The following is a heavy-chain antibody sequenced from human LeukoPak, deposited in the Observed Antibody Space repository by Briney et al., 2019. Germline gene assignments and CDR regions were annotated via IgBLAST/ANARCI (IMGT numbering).Heavy chain of an antibody. CDR3: ATFGRGVKVHTQVDY. V-gene: IGHV1-69-2*01. D-gene: IGHD3-10*01. CDR1: GYIFGDYY. Sequence: ASVKVSCKVSGYIFGDYYMHWVQQAPGKGLEWMGLVDPEDGETIYAEKFQGRVTITADTSTDTAYMELSSLRSEDTAVYYCATFGRGVKVHTQVDYWGQGTLVTVSS. CDR2: VDPEDGET. J-gene: IGHJ4*02.